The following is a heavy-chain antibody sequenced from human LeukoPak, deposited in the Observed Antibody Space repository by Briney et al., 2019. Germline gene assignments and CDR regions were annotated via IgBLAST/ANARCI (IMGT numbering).Heavy chain of an antibody. V-gene: IGHV3-7*01. J-gene: IGHJ4*02. D-gene: IGHD3-10*01. CDR3: AKISMRGNFDY. Sequence: GGSLRLSCAASGFTFSSYWMSWVRQAPGKGLGWVANIKQDGSEKYYVDSVKGRFTISRDNAKNSLYLQMNSLRAEDTAVYYCAKISMRGNFDYWGQGTLVTVSS. CDR2: IKQDGSEK. CDR1: GFTFSSYW.